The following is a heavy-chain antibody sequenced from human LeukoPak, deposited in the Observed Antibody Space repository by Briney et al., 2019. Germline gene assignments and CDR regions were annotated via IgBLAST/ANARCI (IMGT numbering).Heavy chain of an antibody. CDR2: ISSSGSTI. CDR3: ARVRVGYYDSSGYPDY. Sequence: SGGSLRLSCAASGFTFSSYEMNWVRQAPGKGLEWVSYISSSGSTIYYADSVKGRFTISRDNAKNSLYLQMNSLRAEDTAVYYCARVRVGYYDSSGYPDYWGQGTLVTVSS. CDR1: GFTFSSYE. J-gene: IGHJ4*02. D-gene: IGHD3-22*01. V-gene: IGHV3-48*03.